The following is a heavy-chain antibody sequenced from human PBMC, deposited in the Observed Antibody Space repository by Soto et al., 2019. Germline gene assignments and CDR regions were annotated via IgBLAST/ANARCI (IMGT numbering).Heavy chain of an antibody. CDR3: AKERSTYNDY. V-gene: IGHV3-30*18. J-gene: IGHJ4*02. CDR2: ISYDGTNK. CDR1: GFTFSSYV. Sequence: QVPLVESGGGVVQPGRSLRISCAASGFTFSSYVMHWVRQAPGKGLEWVAVISYDGTNKYYVDSVKGRFTISRDNSKNTLYLQMNSLRVEDTAVYYCAKERSTYNDYWGQGTLVTVSS. D-gene: IGHD1-20*01.